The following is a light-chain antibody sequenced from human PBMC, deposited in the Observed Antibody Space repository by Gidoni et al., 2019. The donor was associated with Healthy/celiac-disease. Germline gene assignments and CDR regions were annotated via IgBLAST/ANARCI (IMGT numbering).Light chain of an antibody. Sequence: QSALTQPASVSGSPGPSITISCTGTSSDVGSYNLVSWYQQHPGKATKLMIYEVSKRPSGVSNRFSGSKSGNTASLTISGLQAEDEADYYCCSYAGSSTVVFGGGTKLTVL. J-gene: IGLJ2*01. CDR2: EVS. CDR1: SSDVGSYNL. CDR3: CSYAGSSTVV. V-gene: IGLV2-23*02.